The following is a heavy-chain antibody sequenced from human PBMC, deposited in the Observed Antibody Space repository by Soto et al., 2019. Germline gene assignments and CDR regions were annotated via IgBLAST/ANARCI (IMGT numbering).Heavy chain of an antibody. J-gene: IGHJ4*02. V-gene: IGHV1-69*06. CDR1: GGTFDKYG. Sequence: QVQLVQSGAEVKRPGSSVKVSCKTSGGTFDKYGISWVRQAPGQGLEWMGGSIPILGTTNYAQKFQGRVTITADISKSIGYVELTSLRSDATAIYYCALVEYQLQFNNFDYWGQGTLVTVSS. CDR3: ALVEYQLQFNNFDY. D-gene: IGHD2-2*01. CDR2: SIPILGTT.